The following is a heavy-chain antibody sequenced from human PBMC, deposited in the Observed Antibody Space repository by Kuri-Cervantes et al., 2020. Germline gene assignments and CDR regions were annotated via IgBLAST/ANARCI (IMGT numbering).Heavy chain of an antibody. D-gene: IGHD3-10*01. CDR3: ARGSRSWFDVTIDY. CDR2: MNPNSGNT. Sequence: ASVKVSCKASGYDFNSYGFSWVRQAPGLGLEWMGWMNPNSGNTGYAQKFQGRVTMTRNTSISTAYMELSSLRSEDTAVYYCARGSRSWFDVTIDYWGQGTLVTVSS. CDR1: GYDFNSYG. J-gene: IGHJ4*02. V-gene: IGHV1-8*02.